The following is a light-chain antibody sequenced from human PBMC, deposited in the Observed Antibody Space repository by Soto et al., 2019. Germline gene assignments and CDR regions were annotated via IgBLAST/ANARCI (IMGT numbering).Light chain of an antibody. CDR3: SSYTSRTAPYV. Sequence: QSALTQPASVSGSPGQSITISCTGTSSDVGGYNYVSWYQQHPGKAPKLIIYEVTNRPSGVSNRFSGSKSGDTASLTISGLQAEDEADYYCSSYTSRTAPYVFGGGTKVTV. CDR1: SSDVGGYNY. CDR2: EVT. V-gene: IGLV2-14*01. J-gene: IGLJ1*01.